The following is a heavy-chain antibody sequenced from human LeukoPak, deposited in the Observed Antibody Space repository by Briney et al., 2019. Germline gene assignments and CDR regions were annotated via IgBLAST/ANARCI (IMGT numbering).Heavy chain of an antibody. J-gene: IGHJ4*02. D-gene: IGHD3-22*01. V-gene: IGHV4-34*01. CDR2: INHSGST. Sequence: SETLSPTCAVYGGSFSGYYWSWIRQPPGKGLEWIGEINHSGSTNYDPSLKSRVTIAVDTSKNQFSLKLSSVTAADTAVYYCARGRSSSEYDSSGYYFDYWGQGTLVTVSS. CDR3: ARGRSSSEYDSSGYYFDY. CDR1: GGSFSGYY.